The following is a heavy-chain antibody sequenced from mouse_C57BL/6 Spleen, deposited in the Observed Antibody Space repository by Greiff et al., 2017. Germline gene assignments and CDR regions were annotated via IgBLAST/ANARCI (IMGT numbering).Heavy chain of an antibody. Sequence: EVKLQESGPGLVKPSQSLSLTCSVTGYSITSGYYWNWIRQFPGNKLEWMGYISYDGSNNYNPSLKNRISITRDTSKNQFFLKLNSVTTEDTATYYCARVGLGYYFDYWGQGTTLTVSS. CDR3: ARVGLGYYFDY. CDR1: GYSITSGYY. D-gene: IGHD4-1*01. J-gene: IGHJ2*01. CDR2: ISYDGSN. V-gene: IGHV3-6*01.